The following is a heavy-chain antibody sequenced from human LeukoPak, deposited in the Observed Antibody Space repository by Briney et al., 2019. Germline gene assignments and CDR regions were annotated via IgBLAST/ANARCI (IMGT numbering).Heavy chain of an antibody. Sequence: SSETLSLTCTVSGGSVSDYRSYWPWIRQPPGKGLEWVGSVYHNGDTYYNPALKSRVTISVDTSKNQFSLKLSSVTAADTAVYYCARPVSGSYYGNWFDPWGQGTLVTVSS. V-gene: IGHV4-39*07. CDR1: GGSVSDYRSY. D-gene: IGHD1-26*01. CDR3: ARPVSGSYYGNWFDP. CDR2: VYHNGDT. J-gene: IGHJ5*02.